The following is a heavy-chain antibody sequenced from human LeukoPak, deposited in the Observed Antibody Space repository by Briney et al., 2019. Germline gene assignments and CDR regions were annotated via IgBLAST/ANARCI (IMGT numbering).Heavy chain of an antibody. J-gene: IGHJ4*02. CDR1: RFTFSSYA. Sequence: GGSLRLSCAASRFTFSSYAMNWVRQAPEKGLEWVSFISGSGGSIYYADSVKGRFTISRDNSRNTLYLQMNSLRPEDTAVYYCAKEEMSGSSGSFDYWGQGTLVTVSS. V-gene: IGHV3-23*01. CDR3: AKEEMSGSSGSFDY. D-gene: IGHD3-10*01. CDR2: ISGSGGSI.